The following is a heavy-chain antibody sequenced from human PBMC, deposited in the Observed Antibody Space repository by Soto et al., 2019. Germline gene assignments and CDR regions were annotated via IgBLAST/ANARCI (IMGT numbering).Heavy chain of an antibody. V-gene: IGHV1-3*01. J-gene: IGHJ4*02. CDR2: INAGNGNT. CDR3: ARWPLRSFDWFLDY. Sequence: GGPLEVSCTSSGYTLTSYAIHLVRHAPGQRLEWMGWINAGNGNTKYSQRFQGRVTITRDTSASTAYMELSSLRSEDTAVYYGARWPLRSFDWFLDYWSQGTLVTVSS. D-gene: IGHD3-9*01. CDR1: GYTLTSYA.